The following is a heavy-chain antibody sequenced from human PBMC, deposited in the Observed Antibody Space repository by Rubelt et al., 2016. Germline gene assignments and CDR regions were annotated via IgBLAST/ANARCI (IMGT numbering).Heavy chain of an antibody. CDR3: ARHLRSGSGYYSPFVY. Sequence: QVRLQQWGAGLLKPSETLSLTCAVYGGSFNDHYWSWIRQPPGKGLEWIGEINHSGSTSYNPSLKSRVTISVDTSKNQFSPNLSSVTAADTAVYYCARHLRSGSGYYSPFVYWGQGTLVTVSS. CDR1: GGSFNDHY. J-gene: IGHJ4*02. CDR2: INHSGST. V-gene: IGHV4-34*02. D-gene: IGHD3-22*01.